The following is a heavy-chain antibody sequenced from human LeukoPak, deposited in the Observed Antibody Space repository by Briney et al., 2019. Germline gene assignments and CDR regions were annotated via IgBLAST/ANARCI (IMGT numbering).Heavy chain of an antibody. Sequence: GGSLRLSCAASGFTFSSYSMNWVRQAPGKGLEWVSAISSSGSYIYYADSVKGRFTISRDNAKNSLYLQMNSRRAEDTAVYYCARGATYSSSSPDYWGQGTLVTVSS. D-gene: IGHD6-6*01. CDR1: GFTFSSYS. V-gene: IGHV3-21*01. CDR2: ISSSGSYI. CDR3: ARGATYSSSSPDY. J-gene: IGHJ4*02.